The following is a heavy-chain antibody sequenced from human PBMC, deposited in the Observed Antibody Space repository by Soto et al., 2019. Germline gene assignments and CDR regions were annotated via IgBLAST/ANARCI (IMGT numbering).Heavy chain of an antibody. D-gene: IGHD2-2*01. CDR2: ISYDGRNK. V-gene: IGHV3-30*18. CDR1: GFTFSSYG. Sequence: QLQLVESGGGVVQPGRSLRLSCAASGFTFSSYGMHWVRQAPGKGLEWVAVISYDGRNKYYADSVKGRFTISRDNSKNTLDLQMNSLRTEDTAVYYCAKENLRDLVVAPPHNWGQGTLVTVSS. J-gene: IGHJ4*02. CDR3: AKENLRDLVVAPPHN.